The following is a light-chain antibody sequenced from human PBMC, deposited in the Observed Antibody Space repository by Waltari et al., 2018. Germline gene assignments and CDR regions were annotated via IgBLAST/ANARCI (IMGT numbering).Light chain of an antibody. CDR1: SDDVGAYNY. CDR2: DVS. Sequence: QSALTQPASVSGSPGQSITISCTGTSDDVGAYNYVSWYQQHPGKAPQLLISDVSERPSGVSNRFSGSKSGNTASLTISGLQSEDEADYYCCSLTTSTSLDYVFGTGTKVTVL. V-gene: IGLV2-14*01. J-gene: IGLJ1*01. CDR3: CSLTTSTSLDYV.